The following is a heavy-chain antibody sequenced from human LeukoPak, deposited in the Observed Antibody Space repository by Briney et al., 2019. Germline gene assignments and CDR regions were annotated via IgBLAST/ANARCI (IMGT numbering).Heavy chain of an antibody. D-gene: IGHD5-18*01. V-gene: IGHV1-2*02. CDR3: ARMALDTAMVTNDY. J-gene: IGHJ4*02. Sequence: GASVKVSCKASGYTFTGYYMHWVRQAPGQGLEWMGWINPNSGGTNYAQKFQGRVTMTRDTSISTAYMELSRLRSDDTAVYYCARMALDTAMVTNDYWGQGTLVTVSS. CDR2: INPNSGGT. CDR1: GYTFTGYY.